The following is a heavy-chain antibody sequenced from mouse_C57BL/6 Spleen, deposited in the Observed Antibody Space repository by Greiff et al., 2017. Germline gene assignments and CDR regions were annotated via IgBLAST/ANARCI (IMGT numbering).Heavy chain of an antibody. CDR1: GYKFTDYN. V-gene: IGHV1-22*01. CDR2: INPNNGGN. D-gene: IGHD1-1*01. CDR3: ATVVAYWYFGG. J-gene: IGHJ1*03. Sequence: EVQLQHSGPELVKPGASVQMSCKASGYKFTDYNMNWVKQSHGKSLEWIGYINPNNGGNRYNQKFKGKATLNVNKYSSTAYMELRSLTSEDSAVYYCATVVAYWYFGGWGTGTKVTVTS.